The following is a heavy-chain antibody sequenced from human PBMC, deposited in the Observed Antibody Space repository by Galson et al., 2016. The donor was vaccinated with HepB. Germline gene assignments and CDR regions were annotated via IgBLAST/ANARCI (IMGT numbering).Heavy chain of an antibody. D-gene: IGHD1-26*01. J-gene: IGHJ4*02. CDR3: GKAVGGSSVSLPDY. Sequence: SLRLSCAASGFTFSSYAMHWVRQAPGKGLEWVAAISYDGNNKYFAGSVKGRFTISRENSYNTLYLQMKSLRPDDTAVYYCGKAVGGSSVSLPDYWGQGALVTVSS. CDR2: ISYDGNNK. V-gene: IGHV3-30-3*01. CDR1: GFTFSSYA.